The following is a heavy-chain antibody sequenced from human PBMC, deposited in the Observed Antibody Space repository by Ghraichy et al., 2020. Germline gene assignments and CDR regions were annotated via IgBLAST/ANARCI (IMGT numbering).Heavy chain of an antibody. CDR2: ISYDGNKK. J-gene: IGHJ6*02. V-gene: IGHV3-30*03. Sequence: GGSLRLSCVGSGFTFGNYGIHWARQAPGKGLEWVALISYDGNKKDYVGSGKGRFTISRDNSKNTVYLQRDSLRTEDTAVYYCERDRGGYDVLTGYYYHYYGRDVWGQGTTVTVSS. CDR3: ERDRGGYDVLTGYYYHYYGRDV. CDR1: GFTFGNYG. D-gene: IGHD3-9*01.